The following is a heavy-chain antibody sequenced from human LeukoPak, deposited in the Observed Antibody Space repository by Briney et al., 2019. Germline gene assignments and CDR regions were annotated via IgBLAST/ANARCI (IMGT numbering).Heavy chain of an antibody. V-gene: IGHV3-7*01. CDR2: IKQDGSEK. J-gene: IGHJ4*02. CDR3: ARGGGWNYFDY. Sequence: SGGSLRLSCAASGFTFSSYSMNWVRQAPGKGLEWVANIKQDGSEKYYVDSVKGRFTISRDNAKNSLYLQMNSLRAEDTAVYYCARGGGWNYFDYWGQGTLVTVSS. D-gene: IGHD6-19*01. CDR1: GFTFSSYS.